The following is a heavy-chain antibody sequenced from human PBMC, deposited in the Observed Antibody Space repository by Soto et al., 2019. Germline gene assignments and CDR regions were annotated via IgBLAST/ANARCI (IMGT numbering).Heavy chain of an antibody. Sequence: SLRLSCAASGFSFDDYAMHWVRQAPGKGLEWVSGISWNTGRIGYADSVKGRFTISRDNTKNSLYLQMNSLTIEDTALYYCAKDISYGGNSETFDYWGQGTLVTVSS. CDR3: AKDISYGGNSETFDY. J-gene: IGHJ4*02. D-gene: IGHD2-21*02. V-gene: IGHV3-9*01. CDR2: ISWNTGRI. CDR1: GFSFDDYA.